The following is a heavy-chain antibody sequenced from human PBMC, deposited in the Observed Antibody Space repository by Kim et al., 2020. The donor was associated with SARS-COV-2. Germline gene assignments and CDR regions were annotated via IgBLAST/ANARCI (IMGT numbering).Heavy chain of an antibody. V-gene: IGHV3-53*01. J-gene: IGHJ6*02. CDR3: ARDLLWFGGGGLDV. CDR1: GFTVSSNY. D-gene: IGHD3-10*01. Sequence: GGSLRLSCAASGFTVSSNYMSWVRQAPGKGLEWVSVIYSGGSTYYADSVKGRFTISRDNSKNTLYLQMNSLRAEDTAVYYCARDLLWFGGGGLDVWGQGTTVTVSS. CDR2: IYSGGST.